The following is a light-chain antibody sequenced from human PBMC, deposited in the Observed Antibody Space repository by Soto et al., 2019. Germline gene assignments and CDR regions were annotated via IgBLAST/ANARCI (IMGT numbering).Light chain of an antibody. CDR1: RGISSY. V-gene: IGKV1-39*01. CDR3: QQGYSTPWT. CDR2: SAS. J-gene: IGKJ1*01. Sequence: DIQMTQSPSTLSASVGDRVTITCQASRGISSYLAWYQQKPGKAPKLLVYSASNLQSGVSSRFSGSGSGTDFSLTINTLQPEDFATYYCQQGYSTPWTFGQGTKVDIK.